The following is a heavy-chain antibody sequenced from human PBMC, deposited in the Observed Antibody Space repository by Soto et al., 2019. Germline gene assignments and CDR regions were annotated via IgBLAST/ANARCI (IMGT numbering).Heavy chain of an antibody. CDR1: GGSISSGDYY. CDR2: IYYSGST. V-gene: IGHV4-30-4*01. Sequence: SETLSLTCTVSGGSISSGDYYWSWIRQPPGKGLEWIGYIYYSGSTYYNPSLKSRVTISVDTSKNQFSLKLSSVTAADTAVYYCARGSGYCSSTSCYGYGMDVWGQGTTVTVYS. J-gene: IGHJ6*02. D-gene: IGHD2-2*01. CDR3: ARGSGYCSSTSCYGYGMDV.